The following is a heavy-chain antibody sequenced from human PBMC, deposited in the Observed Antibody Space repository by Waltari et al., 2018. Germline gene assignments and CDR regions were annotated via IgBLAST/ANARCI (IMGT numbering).Heavy chain of an antibody. CDR3: ARQYDFYDSSGYLDY. V-gene: IGHV4-39*07. D-gene: IGHD3-22*01. CDR2: IHYSGST. CDR1: GGSISSIHYY. Sequence: QLQLQESGPGLVKPSETLSRPCTVSGGSISSIHYYRGWIRQPPGKGLEWIGTIHYSGSTKYNPSLKSRVTISVDTSKNQFSLNLRSVTAADTAIYYCARQYDFYDSSGYLDYWGQGILGTVSS. J-gene: IGHJ4*02.